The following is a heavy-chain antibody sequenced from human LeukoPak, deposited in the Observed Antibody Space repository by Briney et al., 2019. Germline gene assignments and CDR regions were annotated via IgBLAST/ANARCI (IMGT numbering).Heavy chain of an antibody. Sequence: SETLSLTCTVSGGSISSYSWSWIRQPPGKGLEWIGYIYYSGSTNYNPSLKSRVTISVDTSKNQFSLKLSSVTAADTAVYYCAREYSSSSGYYYYYMDVWGKGTTVTVSS. CDR1: GGSISSYS. D-gene: IGHD6-6*01. CDR3: AREYSSSSGYYYYYMDV. J-gene: IGHJ6*03. CDR2: IYYSGST. V-gene: IGHV4-59*01.